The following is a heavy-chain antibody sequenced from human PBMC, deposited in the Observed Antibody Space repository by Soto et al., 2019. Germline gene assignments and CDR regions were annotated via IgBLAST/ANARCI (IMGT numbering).Heavy chain of an antibody. CDR3: ARFYYDSSGYLPSPYYYYYGMDV. Sequence: GGSLRLSCAASGLTFSSYWMSWVRQAPGKGLEWVASIKQDGSEKYYVDSVKGRFTISRDNAKNSLYLQMNSLRAEDTAVYYCARFYYDSSGYLPSPYYYYYGMDVWGQGTTVTVSS. V-gene: IGHV3-7*04. CDR2: IKQDGSEK. CDR1: GLTFSSYW. D-gene: IGHD3-22*01. J-gene: IGHJ6*02.